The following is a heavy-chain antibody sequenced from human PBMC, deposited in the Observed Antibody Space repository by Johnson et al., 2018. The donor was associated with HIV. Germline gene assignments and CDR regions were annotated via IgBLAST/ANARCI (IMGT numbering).Heavy chain of an antibody. Sequence: QVQLVESGGGVVQPWRSLRLSCAASGFTFSSYAMHWVRQAPGKGLEWVAVISSDGSNKFYADSVRGRFTISRDNSKNTLYLQMNSLRAEDTAVYYCAKNGAPDNWNYHDAFDIWGQGTMVTVSA. D-gene: IGHD1-7*01. CDR2: ISSDGSNK. V-gene: IGHV3-30*18. J-gene: IGHJ3*02. CDR1: GFTFSSYA. CDR3: AKNGAPDNWNYHDAFDI.